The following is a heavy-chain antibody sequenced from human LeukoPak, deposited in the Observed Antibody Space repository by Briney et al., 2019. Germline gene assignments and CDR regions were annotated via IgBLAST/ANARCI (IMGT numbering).Heavy chain of an antibody. CDR3: ARIGYSSSSFDY. J-gene: IGHJ4*02. D-gene: IGHD6-6*01. V-gene: IGHV3-7*01. CDR1: GFTFSRYW. Sequence: GGSLRLSCVASGFTFSRYWMSWVRQAPGKGLEWVANIKQDGSHKYYLDSVKGRLTISRDNAKDSVYLQMNSLRGEDTAVYFCARIGYSSSSFDYWGQGTLVTVSS. CDR2: IKQDGSHK.